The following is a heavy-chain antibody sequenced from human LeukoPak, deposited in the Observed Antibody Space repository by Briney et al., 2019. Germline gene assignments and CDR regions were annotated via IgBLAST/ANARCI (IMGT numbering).Heavy chain of an antibody. CDR1: GFTFSGYS. V-gene: IGHV3-21*01. Sequence: GGSLRLSCAASGFTFSGYSMNWVRQAPGKGLEWVSSISSSGSYIYYADSVKGRFTIFRDNAKNSLYLQMNSLRAEDTAVYYCAREGAGYDSSSYYYRFDYWGQGTLVTVSS. J-gene: IGHJ4*02. D-gene: IGHD3-22*01. CDR3: AREGAGYDSSSYYYRFDY. CDR2: ISSSGSYI.